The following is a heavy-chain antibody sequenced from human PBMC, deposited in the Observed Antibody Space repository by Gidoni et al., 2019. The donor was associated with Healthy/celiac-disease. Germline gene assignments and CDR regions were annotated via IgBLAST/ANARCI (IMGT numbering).Heavy chain of an antibody. D-gene: IGHD4-17*01. V-gene: IGHV2-70*01. Sequence: SWIRQPPGKAREWLALIDWDDDKYYITSRKTKLTISKDTSKNQVALTMTNLDPVDTATYYCARGDTVPHYFDYWGQGTLVTVSS. CDR2: IDWDDDK. J-gene: IGHJ4*02. CDR3: ARGDTVPHYFDY.